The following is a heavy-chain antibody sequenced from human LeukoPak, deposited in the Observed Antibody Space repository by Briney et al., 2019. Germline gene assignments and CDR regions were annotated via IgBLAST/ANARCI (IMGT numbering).Heavy chain of an antibody. D-gene: IGHD5-18*01. CDR1: GGSISYYY. J-gene: IGHJ4*02. Sequence: NPSETLSLTCTVSGGSISYYYWSWIRQPPEKGLEWIGYIYYSGSTDYNPSLKSRLTISVDTSKNQISLKLSSLTAADTAMYYCVRGGSSYGYFFDSWGQGTLVTVSS. CDR2: IYYSGST. CDR3: VRGGSSYGYFFDS. V-gene: IGHV4-59*01.